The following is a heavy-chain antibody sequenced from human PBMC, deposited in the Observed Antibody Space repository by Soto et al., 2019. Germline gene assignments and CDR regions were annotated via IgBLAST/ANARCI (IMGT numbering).Heavy chain of an antibody. J-gene: IGHJ6*02. V-gene: IGHV1-18*04. Sequence: ASVKVSCKASGYTLTSYGISWVRQAPGQGLEWMGWISAYNGNTNYAQKLQGRVTMTTDTSTSTAYMELRSLRTDDTAVYYCAREQKYGSGRGYYYYGMDVWGQGTTVTVSS. CDR1: GYTLTSYG. D-gene: IGHD3-10*01. CDR2: ISAYNGNT. CDR3: AREQKYGSGRGYYYYGMDV.